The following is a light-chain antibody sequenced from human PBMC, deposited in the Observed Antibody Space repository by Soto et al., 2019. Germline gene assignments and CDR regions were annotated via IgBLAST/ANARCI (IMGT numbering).Light chain of an antibody. CDR3: QSFDRGQSYDNRLSGV. V-gene: IGLV2-11*01. J-gene: IGLJ3*02. CDR1: SSDVGGYNY. Sequence: QSALTQPRSVSGSPGQSVTISCTGTSSDVGGYNYVLWYQQLPGTAPKLLINANDNRPAGVTDRFSGSRSGSSASLAITGLRAEDEATYYCQSFDRGQSYDNRLSGVFGGGTQLTVL. CDR2: AND.